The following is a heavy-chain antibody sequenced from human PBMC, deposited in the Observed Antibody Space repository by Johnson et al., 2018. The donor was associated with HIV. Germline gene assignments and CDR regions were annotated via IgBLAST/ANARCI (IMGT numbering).Heavy chain of an antibody. V-gene: IGHV3-74*01. CDR2: INSDGSSP. CDR1: GVTFRNYW. CDR3: ARDNGGAFDI. J-gene: IGHJ3*02. D-gene: IGHD4-23*01. Sequence: VQLVESGGGLVQPGGSLRLSCAASGVTFRNYWMHWVRQAPGKGLVWVSRINSDGSSPSYADSVKGRFTISRDNAKNTLYLQMNSLRVEDTAVYYCARDNGGAFDIWGQGTMVTVSS.